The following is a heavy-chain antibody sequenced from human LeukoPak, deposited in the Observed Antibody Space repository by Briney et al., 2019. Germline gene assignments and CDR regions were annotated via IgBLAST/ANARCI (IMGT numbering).Heavy chain of an antibody. V-gene: IGHV4-4*02. D-gene: IGHD1-26*01. Sequence: SETLSLTCAVSGDSITNSHWWSWVRQPPGKGLEWIGVIYLSGDTDYNPSLKSRVTISIDKSKNQFSLKLTYVTAADTAVYYCARASGANGYLFDYWGQGTLVTVSS. CDR3: ARASGANGYLFDY. CDR1: GDSITNSHW. CDR2: IYLSGDT. J-gene: IGHJ4*02.